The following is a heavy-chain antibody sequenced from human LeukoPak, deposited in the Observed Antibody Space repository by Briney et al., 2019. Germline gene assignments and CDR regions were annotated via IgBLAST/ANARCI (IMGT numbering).Heavy chain of an antibody. D-gene: IGHD2-2*01. V-gene: IGHV3-7*01. Sequence: PGGSLRLSCAASGFTFSSYWMSWVRQAPGKGLEWAANIKQDGSEKYYVDSVKGRFTISRDNAKNSLYLQMNSLRAEDTAVYYCARANAHCSSTSCLDYWGQGTLVTVSS. CDR1: GFTFSSYW. CDR3: ARANAHCSSTSCLDY. J-gene: IGHJ4*02. CDR2: IKQDGSEK.